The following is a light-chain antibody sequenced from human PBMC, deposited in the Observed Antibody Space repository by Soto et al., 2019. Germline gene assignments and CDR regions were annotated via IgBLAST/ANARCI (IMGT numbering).Light chain of an antibody. CDR1: QSVSGSY. CDR3: QQYGSSPYT. J-gene: IGKJ2*01. Sequence: EIVLTQSPGTLSLSPGERATLSCRASQSVSGSYLAWYQQKPGQAPRLLIYGASSRATGIADRFSGSGSGTDFTLTISRLEPEDVAVYYCQQYGSSPYTFGQGTKLEIK. V-gene: IGKV3-20*01. CDR2: GAS.